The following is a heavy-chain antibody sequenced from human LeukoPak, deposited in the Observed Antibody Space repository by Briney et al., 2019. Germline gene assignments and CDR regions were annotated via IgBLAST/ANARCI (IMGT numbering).Heavy chain of an antibody. CDR2: INPNSGGT. CDR3: ARDPVLRFLEWLPHNWFDP. J-gene: IGHJ5*02. Sequence: ASVKVSCKASGYTFTGYYMHWVRQAPGQGLEWMGWINPNSGGTNYAQKFRGRVTMTRDTSISTAYMELSRLRSDDTAVYYCARDPVLRFLEWLPHNWFDPWGQGTLVTVSS. V-gene: IGHV1-2*02. D-gene: IGHD3-3*01. CDR1: GYTFTGYY.